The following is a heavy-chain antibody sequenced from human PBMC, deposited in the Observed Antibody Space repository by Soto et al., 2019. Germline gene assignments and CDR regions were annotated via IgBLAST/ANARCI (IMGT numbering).Heavy chain of an antibody. CDR1: GYTFTIYA. CDR3: ASSSSGWYVLDY. J-gene: IGHJ4*02. CDR2: INAGNGNT. V-gene: IGHV1-3*01. D-gene: IGHD6-19*01. Sequence: GASVKVSCPASGYTFTIYAMHWVRQAPGQRLEWMGWINAGNGNTKYSQKFQGRVTITRDTSASTAYMELSSLRSEDTAVYYCASSSSGWYVLDYWGQGTLVTVSS.